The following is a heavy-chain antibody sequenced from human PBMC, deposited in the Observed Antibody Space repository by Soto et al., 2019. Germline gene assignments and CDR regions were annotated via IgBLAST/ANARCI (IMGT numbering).Heavy chain of an antibody. V-gene: IGHV3-30*18. CDR1: GFTFSSYG. CDR2: ISYDGGNK. Sequence: QVQLVESGGGVVQPGRSLRLSCAASGFTFSSYGMHWVRQAPGKGLEWMAVISYDGGNKNYADSVKGRFTISRDNSKNTLYLQMDSLRGEDTAVYYCAKDPGYCSGGSCTGYFDX. D-gene: IGHD2-15*01. CDR3: AKDPGYCSGGSCTGYFDX. J-gene: IGHJ4*03.